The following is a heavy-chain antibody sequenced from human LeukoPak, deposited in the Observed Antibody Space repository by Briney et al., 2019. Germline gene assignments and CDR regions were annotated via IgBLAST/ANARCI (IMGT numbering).Heavy chain of an antibody. D-gene: IGHD3-22*01. CDR1: GYTFTSYG. V-gene: IGHV1-18*01. CDR3: ARTGLKITMIVVVIKPEMDY. J-gene: IGHJ4*02. CDR2: ISAYNGNT. Sequence: GASVKVSCKASGYTFTSYGIIWVRQAPGHGLEWMGWISAYNGNTNDAQKLQGRVTMTTDTSTSTAYMELRSLRSDDTAVYYCARTGLKITMIVVVIKPEMDYWGQGTLVTVSS.